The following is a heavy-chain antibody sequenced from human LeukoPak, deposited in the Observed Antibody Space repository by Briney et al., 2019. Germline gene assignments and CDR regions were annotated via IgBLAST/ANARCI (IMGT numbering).Heavy chain of an antibody. CDR3: AKNSAARPVAAAVDY. D-gene: IGHD6-13*01. CDR2: ISGSGGST. J-gene: IGHJ4*02. V-gene: IGHV3-23*01. Sequence: PGGSLRLSCAASGFTFSSYAMSWVRQTPGRGLEWVSAISGSGGSTYYADSMKGRFTISRDNSKNTLYLQMNSLRAEDTAVYYCAKNSAARPVAAAVDYWGQGTLVTVSS. CDR1: GFTFSSYA.